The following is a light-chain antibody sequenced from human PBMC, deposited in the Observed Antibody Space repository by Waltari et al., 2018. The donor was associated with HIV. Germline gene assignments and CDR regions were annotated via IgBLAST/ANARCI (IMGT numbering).Light chain of an antibody. V-gene: IGKV4-1*01. CDR2: WAS. CDR1: LSVLSPSNNKNY. CDR3: QQYYDVQS. Sequence: IVMTQTADSLAVSLGEKATMNCKSSLSVLSPSNNKNYLAWYQQKPGQPPKLLIYWASTRESGVPELFRGSGSGTDFTLTIDTMEAEDAALYYCQQYYDVQSFGQGTKVEIK. J-gene: IGKJ2*03.